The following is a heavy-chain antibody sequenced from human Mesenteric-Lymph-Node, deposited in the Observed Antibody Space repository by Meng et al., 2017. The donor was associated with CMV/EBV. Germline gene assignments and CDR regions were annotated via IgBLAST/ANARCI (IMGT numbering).Heavy chain of an antibody. V-gene: IGHV4-4*02. Sequence: SISRSHWWSWVRQPPGKGLECIGEIYHSGSTNYNPSLRGRITMSLDKSKNQFSLNLTSVTAADTAVYYCASVRGGYDYWSGSPLDYWGQGILVTVSS. CDR2: IYHSGST. J-gene: IGHJ4*02. CDR3: ASVRGGYDYWSGSPLDY. D-gene: IGHD3-3*01. CDR1: SISRSHW.